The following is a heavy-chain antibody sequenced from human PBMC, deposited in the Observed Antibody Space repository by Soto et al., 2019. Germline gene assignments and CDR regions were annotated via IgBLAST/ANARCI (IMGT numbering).Heavy chain of an antibody. Sequence: SETLSLTCTVSGGSIGSSYWNWIRQPPRKGLEWIGYIHYSGSTNYNPSLKSRVTFSVDKSKNQFSLKLNSVTAADTAVYYCARFYDILRSWGQGTLVTVSS. D-gene: IGHD3-9*01. CDR2: IHYSGST. CDR1: GGSIGSSY. CDR3: ARFYDILRS. J-gene: IGHJ5*02. V-gene: IGHV4-59*12.